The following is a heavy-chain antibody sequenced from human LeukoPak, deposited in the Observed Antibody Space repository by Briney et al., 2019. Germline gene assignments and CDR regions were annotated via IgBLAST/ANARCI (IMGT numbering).Heavy chain of an antibody. CDR2: INQDGSER. CDR3: ARDKITGASTNDC. D-gene: IGHD1-14*01. CDR1: SGSISNYY. Sequence: ETLSLTCTVSSGSISNYYWTWIRRSPGKGLEWVAIINQDGSERYYVDSVKGRFTVSRDSAKNSLYLQMNSLRVEDTAVYYCARDKITGASTNDCWGQGTLVTVSS. V-gene: IGHV3-7*01. J-gene: IGHJ4*02.